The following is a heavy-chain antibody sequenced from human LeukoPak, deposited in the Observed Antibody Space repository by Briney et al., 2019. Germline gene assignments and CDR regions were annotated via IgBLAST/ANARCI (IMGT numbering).Heavy chain of an antibody. CDR3: AIDSTRAYDFWIRGVFDY. CDR1: AFTFSSYS. V-gene: IGHV3-48*04. Sequence: GGSLRLSCAASAFTFSSYSMNLVRQAPGKGLEWVSYISSSSSTIYYADSVKGRFTISRDNAKNSLYLQMNSLRAEDTAFYYCAIDSTRAYDFWIRGVFDYWGQGTLVTVSS. D-gene: IGHD3-3*01. CDR2: ISSSSSTI. J-gene: IGHJ4*02.